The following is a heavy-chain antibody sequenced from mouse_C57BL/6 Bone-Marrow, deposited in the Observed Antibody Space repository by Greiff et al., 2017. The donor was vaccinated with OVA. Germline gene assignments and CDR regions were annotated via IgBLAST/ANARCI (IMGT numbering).Heavy chain of an antibody. Sequence: QVQLKESGAELMKPGASVKLSCKATGYTFTGYWIEWVKQRPGHGLEWIGEILPGRGSTNYNEKFKGKATFTADTSSNTAYMQLSSLSTEDSAIYYCARDYGSSYGWYFDVWGTGTTVTVAS. J-gene: IGHJ1*03. CDR3: ARDYGSSYGWYFDV. D-gene: IGHD1-1*01. V-gene: IGHV1-9*01. CDR2: ILPGRGST. CDR1: GYTFTGYW.